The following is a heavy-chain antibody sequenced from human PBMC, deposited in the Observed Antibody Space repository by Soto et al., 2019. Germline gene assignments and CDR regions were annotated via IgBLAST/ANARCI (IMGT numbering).Heavy chain of an antibody. D-gene: IGHD1-26*01. CDR2: INHSGST. Sequence: SETLSLTCAVYGGSFSGYYWSWIRQPPGKGLEWIGEINHSGSTNYNPSLKSRVTISVDTSKNQFSLKLSSVTAADTAVYYCARVFFRGATRYYYYGMDVWGQGTTVTVSS. CDR3: ARVFFRGATRYYYYGMDV. CDR1: GGSFSGYY. J-gene: IGHJ6*02. V-gene: IGHV4-34*01.